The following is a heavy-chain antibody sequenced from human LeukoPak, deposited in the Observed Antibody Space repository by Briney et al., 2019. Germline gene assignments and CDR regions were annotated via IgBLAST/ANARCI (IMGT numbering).Heavy chain of an antibody. D-gene: IGHD3-10*01. Sequence: SETLSLTCTVSGGSISSYYWSWIRQPPGKGLEWIGYIYYSGSTNYNPSLKSRVTISVDTSKNQFSLKLSSVTAADTAVYYCARSSITMVRGVIIATYYYYYMDVWGKGTTVTVSS. J-gene: IGHJ6*03. V-gene: IGHV4-59*12. CDR1: GGSISSYY. CDR3: ARSSITMVRGVIIATYYYYYMDV. CDR2: IYYSGST.